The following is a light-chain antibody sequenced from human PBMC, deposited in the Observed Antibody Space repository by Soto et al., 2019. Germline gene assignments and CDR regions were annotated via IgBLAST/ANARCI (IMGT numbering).Light chain of an antibody. CDR2: DAS. Sequence: EIVLTQSPATLSLSPGERATLSFRASQSVSSYLAWYQQKPGQAPRLLIYDASNRATGIPARFSGGGFGTEFTLTISSLQSEDFAVYYCQQYINWWTFGQGTKV. CDR1: QSVSSY. CDR3: QQYINWWT. J-gene: IGKJ1*01. V-gene: IGKV3-11*01.